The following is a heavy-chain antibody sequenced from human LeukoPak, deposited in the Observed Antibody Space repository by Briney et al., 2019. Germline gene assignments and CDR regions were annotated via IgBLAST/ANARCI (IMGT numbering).Heavy chain of an antibody. D-gene: IGHD2-21*01. CDR2: INPNSGGT. V-gene: IGHV1-2*02. J-gene: IGHJ5*02. Sequence: ASSELSCKASPYTSTDYYMHWVRQAPEQGLVRTRWINPNSGGTNYAQKVQGRVTMTRDTSISTAYMELSRLRSDDTAVYYCARAIPGGNWFDPWGQGTLLTVSS. CDR1: PYTSTDYY. CDR3: ARAIPGGNWFDP.